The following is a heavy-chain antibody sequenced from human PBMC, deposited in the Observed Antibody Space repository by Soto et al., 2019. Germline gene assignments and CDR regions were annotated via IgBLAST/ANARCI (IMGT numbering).Heavy chain of an antibody. D-gene: IGHD3-10*01. V-gene: IGHV4-34*01. CDR3: ARGRPLPKYYYGSGPFRY. CDR1: GGSFSGYY. CDR2: INHSGST. J-gene: IGHJ4*02. Sequence: SETLSLTCAVYGGSFSGYYWSWIRQPPGKGLEWIGEINHSGSTNYNPSLKSRVTISVDTSKDQFSLKLSSVTAADTAMYYCARGRPLPKYYYGSGPFRYWGQGTLVTVSS.